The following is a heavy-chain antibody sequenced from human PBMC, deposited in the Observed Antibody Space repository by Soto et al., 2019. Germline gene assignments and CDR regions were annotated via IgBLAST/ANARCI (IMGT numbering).Heavy chain of an antibody. V-gene: IGHV3-23*01. J-gene: IGHJ6*02. CDR2: ISGSGGST. Sequence: GGSLRLSCAASGFTFSSYAMSWVRQAPGKGQEWVSAISGSGGSTYYADSVKGRFTISRDNSKNTLYLQMNSLRAEDTAVYYCVKDPAGYIYGFIDGLYYGMDVWGQGTTVTVSS. CDR3: VKDPAGYIYGFIDGLYYGMDV. CDR1: GFTFSSYA. D-gene: IGHD5-18*01.